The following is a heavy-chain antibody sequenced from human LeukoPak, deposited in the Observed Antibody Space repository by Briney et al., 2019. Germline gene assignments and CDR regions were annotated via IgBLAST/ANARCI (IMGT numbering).Heavy chain of an antibody. Sequence: GGSLRLSCAASGFTVSSNYMSWVRQAPGKGLEWVSVIYSGGSTYYADSVKGRFTISRDNSKNTLYLQMNSLRAEDTAVYYCARDLYRIVVVPHYFDYWGQGTLVTVSS. J-gene: IGHJ4*02. CDR2: IYSGGST. CDR1: GFTVSSNY. CDR3: ARDLYRIVVVPHYFDY. V-gene: IGHV3-66*01. D-gene: IGHD3-22*01.